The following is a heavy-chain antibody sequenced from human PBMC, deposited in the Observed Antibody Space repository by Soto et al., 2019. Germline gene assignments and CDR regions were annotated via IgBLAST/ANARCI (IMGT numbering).Heavy chain of an antibody. Sequence: QVQLVQSGAEVKKPGASVKVSCKASGYPFGGYAIGWVRQAPGQGLEWMGWVSAHTGDSGYAQRFQGRVTLTTETSTRTAYMELRGLRSDDTAVYYCARPSNSYGDYGWSLAYWGQGTLVTVSS. CDR2: VSAHTGDS. V-gene: IGHV1-18*01. D-gene: IGHD4-17*01. CDR1: GYPFGGYA. CDR3: ARPSNSYGDYGWSLAY. J-gene: IGHJ4*02.